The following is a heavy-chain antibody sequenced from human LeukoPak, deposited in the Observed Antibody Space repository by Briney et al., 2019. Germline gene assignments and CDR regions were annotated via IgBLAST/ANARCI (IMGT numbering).Heavy chain of an antibody. CDR2: IIPIFGTA. Sequence: SVKVSCKASGGTFSSYAISWVRQAPGQGLEWMGGIIPIFGTANYAQKFQGRVTITADESTSTAYMELSSLRSEDTAVYYCAREGGYSGYDYPFDYWGQGTLVTVSS. V-gene: IGHV1-69*13. D-gene: IGHD5-12*01. CDR1: GGTFSSYA. CDR3: AREGGYSGYDYPFDY. J-gene: IGHJ4*02.